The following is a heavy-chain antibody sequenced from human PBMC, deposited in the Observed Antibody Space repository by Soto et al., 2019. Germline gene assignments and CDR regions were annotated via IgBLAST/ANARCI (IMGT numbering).Heavy chain of an antibody. CDR2: ISSSSSTI. Sequence: DVQLVESGGGLVQPGGSLRLSCAASGFTFSSYSMNWVRQAPGKGLEWVSYISSSSSTIYYADSVKGRFTISRDNAKNSLYLQMNSLRAEDTAVYYCARDTENWGWDFDYWGQGTLVTVSS. V-gene: IGHV3-48*01. CDR1: GFTFSSYS. D-gene: IGHD7-27*01. CDR3: ARDTENWGWDFDY. J-gene: IGHJ4*02.